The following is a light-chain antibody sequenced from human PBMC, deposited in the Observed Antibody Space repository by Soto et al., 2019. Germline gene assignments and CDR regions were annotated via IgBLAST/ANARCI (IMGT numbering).Light chain of an antibody. CDR3: QQYNSYST. Sequence: DIQMTQYTSSLSASVGDRVTITCRASQSISSWLAWYQQKPGKAPKLLIYKASSLESGVPSRFSGSGSGTTFTLTISSLQPDDFATYYCQQYNSYSTFGQGTKVDIK. CDR2: KAS. V-gene: IGKV1-5*03. J-gene: IGKJ1*01. CDR1: QSISSW.